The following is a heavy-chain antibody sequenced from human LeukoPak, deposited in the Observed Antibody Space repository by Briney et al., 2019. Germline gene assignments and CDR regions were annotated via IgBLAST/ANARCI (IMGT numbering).Heavy chain of an antibody. V-gene: IGHV1-46*01. CDR3: ARDLSRRYYYGSGSYYMGAY. CDR1: GYTFTSYA. J-gene: IGHJ4*02. CDR2: INPRGGST. Sequence: GASVKVSCKASGYTFTSYAMNWVRQAPGQGPEWMGIINPRGGSTDYAQKFQGRVTMTSDTSTSTVYMELSRLRSDDTAVYYCARDLSRRYYYGSGSYYMGAYWGQGTLVTVSS. D-gene: IGHD3-10*01.